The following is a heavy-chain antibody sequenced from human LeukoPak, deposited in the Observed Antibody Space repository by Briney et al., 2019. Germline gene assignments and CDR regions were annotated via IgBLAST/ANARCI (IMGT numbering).Heavy chain of an antibody. Sequence: PSETLSLTCAVSGGSISSTSYYWAWIRQPPGTGLEWIGTIYYSGSTYHNPSLKSRVTMSVDTSRNQFSLKLSSVDAADTAVYYCARYYYKNWFDPWGQGTLVTVSS. J-gene: IGHJ5*02. CDR3: ARYYYKNWFDP. V-gene: IGHV4-39*01. D-gene: IGHD3-10*01. CDR1: GGSISSTSYY. CDR2: IYYSGST.